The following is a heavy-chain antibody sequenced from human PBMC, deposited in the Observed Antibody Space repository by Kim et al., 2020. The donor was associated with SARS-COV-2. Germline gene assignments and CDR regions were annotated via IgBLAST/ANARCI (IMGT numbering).Heavy chain of an antibody. CDR2: INNEGSAT. D-gene: IGHD6-25*01. J-gene: IGHJ3*02. Sequence: GGSLRLSCEASGFIFRNYWMHWIRQAPGKGLVWVSCINNEGSATTYADSVRGRFTISRDNAKNTLYLQMNSLTAEDTAVYFCAKSDSGAVEIWGQGTMIT. V-gene: IGHV3-74*01. CDR3: AKSDSGAVEI. CDR1: GFIFRNYW.